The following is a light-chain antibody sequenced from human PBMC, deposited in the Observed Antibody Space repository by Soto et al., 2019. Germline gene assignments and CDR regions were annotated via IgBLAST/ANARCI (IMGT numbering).Light chain of an antibody. CDR3: QQYGDRPRT. Sequence: DIVWTHSRATLSVSPWDRATLSCRASQSIGSATAWYHQRSGQAPRLLIFDASIRVPTTPARFSGSVSGTEFTLTICSLESEDIAVYFCQQYGDRPRTFGQGTKV. V-gene: IGKV3-15*01. J-gene: IGKJ1*01. CDR1: QSIGSA. CDR2: DAS.